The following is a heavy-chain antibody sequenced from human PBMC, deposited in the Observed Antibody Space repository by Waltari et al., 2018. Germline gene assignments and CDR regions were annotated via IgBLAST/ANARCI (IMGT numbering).Heavy chain of an antibody. CDR3: ARNLGFGGLIGPFEH. J-gene: IGHJ4*02. Sequence: QVQLQESGPGLVKPSETLSLTCTVPGGPIRISYWSWIRQSPGKGLEWIGCIHYTGSTNYNPSLKSRLTISLDTSKDQFSLKLSSVTAADTAMYYCARNLGFGGLIGPFEHWGQGTLVTVSS. CDR2: IHYTGST. D-gene: IGHD3-16*01. V-gene: IGHV4-59*12. CDR1: GGPIRISY.